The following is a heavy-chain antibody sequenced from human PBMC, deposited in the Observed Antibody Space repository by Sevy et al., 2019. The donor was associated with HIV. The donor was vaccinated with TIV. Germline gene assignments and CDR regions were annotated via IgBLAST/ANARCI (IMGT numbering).Heavy chain of an antibody. D-gene: IGHD6-6*01. CDR1: GYTFTSYY. V-gene: IGHV1-46*01. CDR2: INPSGGST. CDR3: AREGYSSSSAHTYYYGMDV. J-gene: IGHJ6*02. Sequence: ASVKVSCKASGYTFTSYYTHWVRQAPGQGLEWMGIINPSGGSTSYAQKFQGRVTMTRDTSTSTVYMELSSLRSEDTAVYYCAREGYSSSSAHTYYYGMDVWGQGTTVTVSS.